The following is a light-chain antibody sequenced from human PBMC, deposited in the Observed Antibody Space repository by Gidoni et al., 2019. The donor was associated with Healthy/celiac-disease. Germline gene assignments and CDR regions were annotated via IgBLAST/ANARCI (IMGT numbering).Light chain of an antibody. CDR3: QQSYSTLMYT. CDR2: AAS. CDR1: QSISSY. Sequence: DIQMTQSPSSRSASVGDRVTITCRASQSISSYLNWYQQKPGKAPKLLIYAASSLQSGVPSRFSGSGSGTDFTLTISSLQPEDFATYYCQQSYSTLMYTFGQGTKLEIK. J-gene: IGKJ2*01. V-gene: IGKV1-39*01.